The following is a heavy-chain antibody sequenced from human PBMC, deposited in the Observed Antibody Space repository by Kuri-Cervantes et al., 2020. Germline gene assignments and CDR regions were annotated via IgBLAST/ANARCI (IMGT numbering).Heavy chain of an antibody. CDR2: IWYDGSNK. CDR1: GFTFSTYG. V-gene: IGHV3-33*01. D-gene: IGHD3-10*01. Sequence: GESLKISCAASGFTFSTYGMHWVRQAPGKGLEWVAVIWYDGSNKDYADSVKGRFTISRDNSKNTLYLQMHSLRAEDTAIYYCARELGRGVISPYFDYWGQGTLVTVSS. J-gene: IGHJ4*02. CDR3: ARELGRGVISPYFDY.